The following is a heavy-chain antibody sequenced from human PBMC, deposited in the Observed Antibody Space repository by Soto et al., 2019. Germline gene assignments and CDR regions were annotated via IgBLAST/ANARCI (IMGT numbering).Heavy chain of an antibody. D-gene: IGHD3-16*01. CDR3: AGRLTTAASLDY. V-gene: IGHV3-53*01. CDR2: IHGGGST. Sequence: GGSLRLSCAASGFSVSNNHMTWVRQAAGKGLEWVSLIHGGGSTYYADSVKGRFTISRDNSKNTLYLQMDSLRAEDTAIYYCAGRLTTAASLDYWGQGTLVTVSS. CDR1: GFSVSNNH. J-gene: IGHJ4*02.